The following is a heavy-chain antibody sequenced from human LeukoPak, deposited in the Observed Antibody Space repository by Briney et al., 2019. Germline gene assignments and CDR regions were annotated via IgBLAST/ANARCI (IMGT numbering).Heavy chain of an antibody. Sequence: PSETLSLTCTVSGGSLSSSSYYWGWIRQPPGKGLEWIGSIYYSGSTYYNPSLKSRVTISVDTSKNQFSLKLSSVTAADTAVYYCARDHSESRYSHDAFDIWGQGTMVTVSS. J-gene: IGHJ3*02. D-gene: IGHD2-21*01. CDR3: ARDHSESRYSHDAFDI. V-gene: IGHV4-39*07. CDR1: GGSLSSSSYY. CDR2: IYYSGST.